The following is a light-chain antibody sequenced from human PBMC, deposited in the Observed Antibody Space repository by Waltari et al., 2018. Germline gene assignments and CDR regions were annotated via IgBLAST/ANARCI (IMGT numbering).Light chain of an antibody. CDR2: GKN. J-gene: IGLJ3*02. V-gene: IGLV3-19*01. CDR1: SLRSYY. CDR3: NSRDSSGNLRL. Sequence: SSELTQDPAVSVALGQTVRLTCQGDSLRSYYASWYQQKAGQAPVLVMFGKNNRPSGIPDRFSGSSSGNTASLTITGVQAEDESDYYCNSRDSSGNLRLFGGGTKLTVL.